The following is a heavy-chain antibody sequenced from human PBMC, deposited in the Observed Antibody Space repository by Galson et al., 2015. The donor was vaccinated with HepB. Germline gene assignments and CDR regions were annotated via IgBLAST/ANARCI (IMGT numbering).Heavy chain of an antibody. CDR1: GFTFRSHW. D-gene: IGHD2-2*01. J-gene: IGHJ6*02. CDR3: ARGIDVVPDASSMDV. Sequence: SLRLSCAASGFTFRSHWMNWVRQAPGKGLVWVSRINRDGSSTNYADSVKGRFAISRDNAKNTLYLQMSSLRAEDTAVYYCARGIDVVPDASSMDVWGQGTTVTASS. V-gene: IGHV3-74*01. CDR2: INRDGSST.